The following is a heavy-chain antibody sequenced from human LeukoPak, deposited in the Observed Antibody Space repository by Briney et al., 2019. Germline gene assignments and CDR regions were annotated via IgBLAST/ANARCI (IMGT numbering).Heavy chain of an antibody. Sequence: ASVKVSCKASGGTFSSYAISWVRQAPGQGLEGRGGISPIFGTANYAQKFQGRVTITTDESTSTAYMELSSLRSEDTAVYYCARDIVVVPAVAFDIWGQGTMVTVSS. D-gene: IGHD2-2*01. CDR3: ARDIVVVPAVAFDI. CDR1: GGTFSSYA. J-gene: IGHJ3*02. V-gene: IGHV1-69*05. CDR2: ISPIFGTA.